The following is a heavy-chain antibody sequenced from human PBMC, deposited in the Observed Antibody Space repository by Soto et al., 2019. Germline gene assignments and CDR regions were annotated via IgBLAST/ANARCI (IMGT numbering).Heavy chain of an antibody. D-gene: IGHD6-19*01. Sequence: QVQLVQSGAEVKKPGSSVKVSCKASGGTFSSYTISWVRQAPGQGLEWMGRIIPILGIANYAQKFQGRVTITAEKSTSTAYMELGSLRSEDTAVYYCARGSRIAVAATMGNWFDPWGQGTLVTVSS. CDR2: IIPILGIA. CDR3: ARGSRIAVAATMGNWFDP. V-gene: IGHV1-69*02. CDR1: GGTFSSYT. J-gene: IGHJ5*02.